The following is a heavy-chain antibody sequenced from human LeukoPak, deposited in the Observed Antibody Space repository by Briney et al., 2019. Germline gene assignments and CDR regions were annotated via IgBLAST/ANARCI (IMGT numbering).Heavy chain of an antibody. CDR3: AADRGTVVTEYYYYGMDV. V-gene: IGHV1-58*01. J-gene: IGHJ6*02. Sequence: SVKVSCKASGFTFTSSAVQWVRQARGQRLEWIGWIVVGSGNTNYAQRFQERVTITRDMSTSTAYMELSSLRSEDTAVYYCAADRGTVVTEYYYYGMDVWGQGTTVTVSS. D-gene: IGHD2-21*02. CDR2: IVVGSGNT. CDR1: GFTFTSSA.